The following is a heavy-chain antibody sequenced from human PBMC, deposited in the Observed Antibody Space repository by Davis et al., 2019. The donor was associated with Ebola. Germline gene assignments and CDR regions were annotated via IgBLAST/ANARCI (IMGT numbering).Heavy chain of an antibody. D-gene: IGHD3-10*01. CDR3: ARARYGSIGMDV. CDR2: IYYSGST. J-gene: IGHJ6*04. Sequence: PSETLSLTCTVSGGSISSYYWSWIRQPPGKGLEWIAYIYYSGSTNYNPSLKSRVTISVDTSKNQFSLKLSSVTAADTAVYYCARARYGSIGMDVWGKGTTVTVSS. CDR1: GGSISSYY. V-gene: IGHV4-59*01.